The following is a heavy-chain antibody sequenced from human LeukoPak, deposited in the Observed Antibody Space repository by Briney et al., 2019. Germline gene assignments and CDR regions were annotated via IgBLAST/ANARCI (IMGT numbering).Heavy chain of an antibody. CDR2: ISTYDGNA. Sequence: GASVKVSCKASGYSFTSYGITWVRQAPGQGLEWMGWISTYDGNANYAQKLQGRVTMTTDTSTITAYMELRSLRSDDTAVYHCARAPSGFTYGPGDHWGQGTLVTVSS. D-gene: IGHD5-18*01. CDR1: GYSFTSYG. J-gene: IGHJ4*02. CDR3: ARAPSGFTYGPGDH. V-gene: IGHV1-18*01.